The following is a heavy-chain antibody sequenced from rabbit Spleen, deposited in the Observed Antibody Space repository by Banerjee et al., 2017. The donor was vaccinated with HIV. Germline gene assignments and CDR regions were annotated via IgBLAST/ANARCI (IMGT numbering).Heavy chain of an antibody. CDR2: IDIGSSGFT. Sequence: QSLEESGGDLVKPGASLTLTCTASGVSFSFSSYMCWVRQAPGKGLEWIACIDIGSSGFTYFASWAKGRFTISKTSSTTVTLQMTSLTAADTATYFCARDLVAVIGWNFNLWGPGTLVTVS. CDR3: ARDLVAVIGWNFNL. J-gene: IGHJ4*01. V-gene: IGHV1S40*01. CDR1: GVSFSFSSY. D-gene: IGHD1-1*01.